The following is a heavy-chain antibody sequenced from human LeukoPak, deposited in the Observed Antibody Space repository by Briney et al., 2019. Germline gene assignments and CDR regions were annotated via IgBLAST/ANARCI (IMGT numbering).Heavy chain of an antibody. V-gene: IGHV4-39*07. J-gene: IGHJ6*03. CDR1: GGSISSSSYY. CDR2: IYYSGST. CDR3: ARTGYYYDSSGYYYPDYYYYMDV. D-gene: IGHD3-22*01. Sequence: SETLSLTCTVSGGSISSSSYYWGWIRQPPGKGLEWIGSIYYSGSTYYNPSLKSRVTISVDTSKNQFSLKLSSVTAADTAVYYCARTGYYYDSSGYYYPDYYYYMDVWGKGTTVTVSS.